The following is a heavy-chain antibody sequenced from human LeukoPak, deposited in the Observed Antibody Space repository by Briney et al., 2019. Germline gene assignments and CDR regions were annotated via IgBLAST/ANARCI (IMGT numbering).Heavy chain of an antibody. J-gene: IGHJ4*02. CDR2: IYPGDSDT. Sequence: GESLQISCQGSGYSFTSYWIGWVRQMPGKGLEWMGIIYPGDSDTRYSPSFQGQVTISADKSISTAYLQWSSLKASDTAMYYCARQLFGQSSHFDYWGQGTLVTVSS. CDR3: ARQLFGQSSHFDY. V-gene: IGHV5-51*01. D-gene: IGHD3-10*01. CDR1: GYSFTSYW.